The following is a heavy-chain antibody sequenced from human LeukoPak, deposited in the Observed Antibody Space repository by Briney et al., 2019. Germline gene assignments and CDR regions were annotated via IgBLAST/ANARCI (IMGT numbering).Heavy chain of an antibody. J-gene: IGHJ6*03. D-gene: IGHD3-22*01. V-gene: IGHV4-39*07. CDR1: GGSISSSSYY. CDR3: TRAASSGPLFTYHMDV. Sequence: SETPSLTCTVSGGSISSSSYYWGWIRQPPGRGLEWIGSIYYSGSTYYNPSLKSRVTISVDTSKNQFSLKLTSVTAADTAVYYCTRAASSGPLFTYHMDVWGKGTTVTVSS. CDR2: IYYSGST.